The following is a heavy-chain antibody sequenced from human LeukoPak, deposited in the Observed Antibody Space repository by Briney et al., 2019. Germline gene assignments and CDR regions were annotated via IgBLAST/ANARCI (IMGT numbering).Heavy chain of an antibody. J-gene: IGHJ3*02. CDR1: VYTFTGYY. CDR2: INPNSGGT. Sequence: ASVTVSCKASVYTFTGYYMHWVRQAPGQGREWMGWINPNSGGTNYAQKFQGRVTMTSDTSISTAYMELSRLRFDDTAVYYCARPRDYGDYDAFDIWGQGTMVTVSS. CDR3: ARPRDYGDYDAFDI. V-gene: IGHV1-2*02. D-gene: IGHD4-17*01.